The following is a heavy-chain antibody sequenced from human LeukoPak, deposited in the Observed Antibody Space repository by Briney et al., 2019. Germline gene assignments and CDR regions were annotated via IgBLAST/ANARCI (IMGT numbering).Heavy chain of an antibody. V-gene: IGHV3-48*03. CDR3: ASFSDY. CDR1: GFTFSGYE. J-gene: IGHJ4*02. CDR2: ISSGGSTT. Sequence: PGGSLRLSCAASGFTFSGYEMNWVRQAPGKGLEWVSYISSGGSTTYYADSVKGRFTISRDNAKNSLYLQMTSLRAEDTAVYYCASFSDYWGQGILVTVSS.